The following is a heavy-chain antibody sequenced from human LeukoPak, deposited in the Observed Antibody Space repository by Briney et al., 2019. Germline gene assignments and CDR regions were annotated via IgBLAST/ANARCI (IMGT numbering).Heavy chain of an antibody. Sequence: GSLRLSCAASGFTFSNDWMSWVRQAPGKGLEWIAYISYSGSTDYNPSLKSRVTISVDTSKNQFSLKLSSVTAADTAVYYCARYSSGWFGDRWGQGTLVTVSS. CDR3: ARYSSGWFGDR. J-gene: IGHJ4*02. D-gene: IGHD6-19*01. V-gene: IGHV4-59*08. CDR2: ISYSGST. CDR1: GFTFSNDW.